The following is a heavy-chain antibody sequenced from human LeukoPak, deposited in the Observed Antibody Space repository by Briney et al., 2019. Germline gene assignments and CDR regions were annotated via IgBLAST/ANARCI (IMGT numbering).Heavy chain of an antibody. CDR3: ARVNDILTGYSFDY. CDR1: GGSISSYY. Sequence: SETLSLTCTVSGGSISSYYWSWIRQPPGKGLEWIGYIYYSGSTNCNPSLKSRVTISVDTSKNQFSLKLSSVTAADTAVYYCARVNDILTGYSFDYWGQGTLVTVSS. D-gene: IGHD3-9*01. V-gene: IGHV4-59*01. CDR2: IYYSGST. J-gene: IGHJ4*02.